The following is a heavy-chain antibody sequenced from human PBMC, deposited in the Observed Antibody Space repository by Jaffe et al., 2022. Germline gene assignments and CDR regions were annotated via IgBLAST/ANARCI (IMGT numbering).Heavy chain of an antibody. CDR2: ISSSSSYI. CDR1: GFTFSSYS. V-gene: IGHV3-21*01. CDR3: ARELTIFGQYYFDY. J-gene: IGHJ4*02. D-gene: IGHD3-3*01. Sequence: EVQLVESGGGLVKPGGSLRLSCAASGFTFSSYSMNWVRQAPGKGLEWVSSISSSSSYIYYADSVKGRFTISRDNAKNSLYLQMNSLRAEDTAVYYCARELTIFGQYYFDYWGQGTLVTVSS.